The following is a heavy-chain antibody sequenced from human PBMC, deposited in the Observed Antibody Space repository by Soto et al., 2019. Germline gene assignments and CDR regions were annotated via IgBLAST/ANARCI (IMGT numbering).Heavy chain of an antibody. V-gene: IGHV5-51*01. Sequence: GGSLEISCKGSGYSFTSYWIGWVRQMPGKGLEWIGIIYPGDSDTRYSPSFQGQVTISADKSISTAYLQWSSLKASDTAMYYCARLPHHYFDYWGQGALVTVSS. CDR2: IYPGDSDT. J-gene: IGHJ4*02. CDR3: ARLPHHYFDY. CDR1: GYSFTSYW.